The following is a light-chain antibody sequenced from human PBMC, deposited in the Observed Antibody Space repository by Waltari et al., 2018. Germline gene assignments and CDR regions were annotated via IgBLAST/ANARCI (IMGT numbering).Light chain of an antibody. V-gene: IGLV3-21*04. Sequence: YVLTQPPSVSVDPGKTARLTCGGDNIGSKSVNWYQQKPGQAPVLVMFYDSDRPSEIPERLSGSNSGNTATLTISWVEAGDEADDHCQVWDDVTDSGVFGGGTKLTVL. CDR3: QVWDDVTDSGV. CDR2: YDS. CDR1: NIGSKS. J-gene: IGLJ3*02.